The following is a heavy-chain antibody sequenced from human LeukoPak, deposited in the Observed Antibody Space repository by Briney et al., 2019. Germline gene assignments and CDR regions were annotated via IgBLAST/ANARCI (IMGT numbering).Heavy chain of an antibody. Sequence: GGSLRLSCAASGFTFSSYSMNWVRQAPGKGLEWVSYISSSSSTIYYADSVKGRFTISRGNAKNSLYLQMNSLRAEDTAVYYCARARGSYKYYFDYWGQGILVTVSS. J-gene: IGHJ4*02. CDR2: ISSSSSTI. CDR1: GFTFSSYS. D-gene: IGHD1-26*01. CDR3: ARARGSYKYYFDY. V-gene: IGHV3-48*04.